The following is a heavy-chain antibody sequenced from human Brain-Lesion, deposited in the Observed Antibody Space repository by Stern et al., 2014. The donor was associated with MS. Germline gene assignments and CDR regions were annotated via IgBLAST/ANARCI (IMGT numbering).Heavy chain of an antibody. V-gene: IGHV3-7*01. CDR3: ARVYNTIYGIVTQRGSGMAV. D-gene: IGHD2/OR15-2a*01. CDR2: IKEVGSEK. Sequence: EVQLVESGGGLVQPGGSLKISCKAAGYTFGTYWMTWVRQAPGKGLEGVANIKEVGSEKNYLESLKGRFTISRDKARTSLYLELNSLRFEDTALYYCARVYNTIYGIVTQRGSGMAVWGQGTTVIVSS. CDR1: GYTFGTYW. J-gene: IGHJ6*02.